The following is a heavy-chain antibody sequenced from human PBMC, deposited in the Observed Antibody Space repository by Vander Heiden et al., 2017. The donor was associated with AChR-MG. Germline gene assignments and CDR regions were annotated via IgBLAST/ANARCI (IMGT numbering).Heavy chain of an antibody. V-gene: IGHV1-69*04. CDR3: ARTMTTVVLEYFQH. CDR2: IIPILGIA. CDR1: GGTFSSYA. Sequence: QVQLVQPGAEVQKPGPSVKLSCKASGGTFSSYAISWVGQAPGQGLEWMGRIIPILGIANYAQKFQGRVTITADKSTSTAYMELSSLRSEDTAVYYCARTMTTVVLEYFQHWGQGTLVTVSS. D-gene: IGHD4-17*01. J-gene: IGHJ1*01.